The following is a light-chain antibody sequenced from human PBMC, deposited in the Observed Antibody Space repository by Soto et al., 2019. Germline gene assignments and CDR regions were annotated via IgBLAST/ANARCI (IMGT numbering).Light chain of an antibody. V-gene: IGLV1-51*01. Sequence: QSVLTQSPSVSAAPGQKVTISCSGSISNIGSNDVSWYQQLPGTAPKVLIYDNDKRPSGIPDRFSGSKSGTSATLGITGLQTGDEADYYCGTWDSSLSVGVFGGGTKLTVL. CDR1: ISNIGSND. CDR3: GTWDSSLSVGV. CDR2: DND. J-gene: IGLJ3*02.